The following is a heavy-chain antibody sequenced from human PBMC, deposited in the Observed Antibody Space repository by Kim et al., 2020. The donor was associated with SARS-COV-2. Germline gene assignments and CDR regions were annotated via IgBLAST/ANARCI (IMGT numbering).Heavy chain of an antibody. CDR2: INPDGSFT. CDR3: VRTPDNGYGMDV. J-gene: IGHJ6*02. V-gene: IGHV3-74*01. CDR1: GFTFTNHW. D-gene: IGHD1-20*01. Sequence: GGSLRLSCEASGFTFTNHWMHWVRHAPGKGLVWVSRINPDGSFTIYADSVKGRFTISRDNAKNILYLQMNSLRAEDTAVYYCVRTPDNGYGMDVWGQGTTVTVSS.